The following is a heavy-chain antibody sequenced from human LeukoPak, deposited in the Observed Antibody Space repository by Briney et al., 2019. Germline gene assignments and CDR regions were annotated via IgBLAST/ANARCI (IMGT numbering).Heavy chain of an antibody. V-gene: IGHV1-24*01. CDR3: AISKRGYSYEGYYFDY. J-gene: IGHJ4*02. Sequence: PGASVKVSCKVSGYTLTELSMHWVRQAPGKGLEWMGGFDPEDGETIYAQKFQGRVTMTEDTSTDTAYMELSSLRSEDTAVYYCAISKRGYSYEGYYFDYWGQGTLVTVSS. D-gene: IGHD5-18*01. CDR1: GYTLTELS. CDR2: FDPEDGET.